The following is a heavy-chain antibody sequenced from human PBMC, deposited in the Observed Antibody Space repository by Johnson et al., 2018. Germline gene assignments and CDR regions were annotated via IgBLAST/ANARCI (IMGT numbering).Heavy chain of an antibody. V-gene: IGHV3-74*01. J-gene: IGHJ3*01. CDR2: INGGGRDE. CDR3: ARRQHGDYHWSTFDV. Sequence: VQLQESGGGLVQPGGSLRLSCAASGFTFSSYWMHWVRQAPGKGLVWVSRINGGGRDENYADSVKGRFTISRDNPKNTLYLQMNNLRAEDTGVYYCARRQHGDYHWSTFDVWGQGTMVTVSS. CDR1: GFTFSSYW. D-gene: IGHD4-17*01.